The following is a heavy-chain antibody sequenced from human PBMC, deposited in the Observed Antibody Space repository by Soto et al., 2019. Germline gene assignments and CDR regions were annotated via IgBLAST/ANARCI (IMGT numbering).Heavy chain of an antibody. CDR3: ARIVGYSSGWYDNYYYGMDV. CDR1: GFSLSTSGMC. V-gene: IGHV2-70*01. CDR2: IDWDDDK. Sequence: SGPTLVNPTQTLTLTCTFSGFSLSTSGMCVSWIRQPPGKALEWLALIDWDDDKYYSTSLKTRLTISKDTSKNQVVLTMTNMDPVDTATYYFARIVGYSSGWYDNYYYGMDVWGQGTTVTVSS. D-gene: IGHD6-19*01. J-gene: IGHJ6*02.